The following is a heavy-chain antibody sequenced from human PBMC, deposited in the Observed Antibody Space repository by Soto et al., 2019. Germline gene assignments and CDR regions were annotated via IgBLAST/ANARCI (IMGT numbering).Heavy chain of an antibody. J-gene: IGHJ5*02. CDR3: ARGLECRGYCLDKPTWFAP. D-gene: IGHD2-15*01. V-gene: IGHV1-69*06. CDR2: IIPIFGTP. Sequence: QVQLVQSGAEVKKPGSSVKVSCKASGGTFSTYTFSWVRQAPGQGLEWMGRIIPIFGTPYYAQKFQGRVTITADKSTSTVYMKLSSLRSDDTAVYFCARGLECRGYCLDKPTWFAPWGQGTLVTVSS. CDR1: GGTFSTYT.